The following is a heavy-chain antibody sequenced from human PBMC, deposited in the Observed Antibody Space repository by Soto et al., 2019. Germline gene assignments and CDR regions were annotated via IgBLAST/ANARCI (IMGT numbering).Heavy chain of an antibody. J-gene: IGHJ3*02. Sequence: GGSLRLSCVASGFTFSDHYMDWVRQAPGKGLEWVSVIYSGGSTYYADSVKGRFTISRDNSKNTLYLQMNSLRAEDTAVYYCASHPQDAFDIWGQGTMVTVSS. CDR2: IYSGGST. CDR1: GFTFSDHY. CDR3: ASHPQDAFDI. V-gene: IGHV3-66*04.